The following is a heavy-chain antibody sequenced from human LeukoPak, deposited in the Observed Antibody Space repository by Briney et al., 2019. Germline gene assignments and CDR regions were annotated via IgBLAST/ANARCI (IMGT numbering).Heavy chain of an antibody. J-gene: IGHJ3*02. Sequence: GGSLRLSCAASGFTFSSYTMHWVRQAPGKGLDWVAVISYDGSSKHYADFVKARFTISRDNSKNTLYLQMNSLRAEDTAVYYCASLGLGYSYGFWAMDAFDIWGQGTMVTVSS. V-gene: IGHV3-30-3*01. D-gene: IGHD5-18*01. CDR3: ASLGLGYSYGFWAMDAFDI. CDR1: GFTFSSYT. CDR2: ISYDGSSK.